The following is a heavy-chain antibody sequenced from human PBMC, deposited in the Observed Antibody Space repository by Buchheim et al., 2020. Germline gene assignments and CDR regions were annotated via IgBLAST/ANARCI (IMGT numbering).Heavy chain of an antibody. V-gene: IGHV3-30*18. CDR1: GFTFSSYG. J-gene: IGHJ4*02. CDR3: AKEGAYLYFDY. Sequence: QVQLVESGGGVVQPGRSLRLSCAASGFTFSSYGMHWVRQAPGKGLEWVAVISYDGSNKYYADSVKGRFTISRDNSKNTLYLQMNSLRAEDTAVYYCAKEGAYLYFDYWGQGTL. CDR2: ISYDGSNK. D-gene: IGHD3-16*01.